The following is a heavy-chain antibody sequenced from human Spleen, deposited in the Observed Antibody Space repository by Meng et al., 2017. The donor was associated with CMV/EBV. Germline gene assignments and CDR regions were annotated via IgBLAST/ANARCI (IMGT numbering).Heavy chain of an antibody. J-gene: IGHJ4*02. CDR3: EAGLDY. CDR2: ISTSSSYI. Sequence: GSMRLSCAAAGFTFSSYTMNWVRQAPGRGLEWVSSISTSSSYIYYTDSVKGRFTISRDNAKNSLYLQMNNLRVEDTAVYYCEAGLDYWGQGTLVTVSS. CDR1: GFTFSSYT. D-gene: IGHD6-19*01. V-gene: IGHV3-21*01.